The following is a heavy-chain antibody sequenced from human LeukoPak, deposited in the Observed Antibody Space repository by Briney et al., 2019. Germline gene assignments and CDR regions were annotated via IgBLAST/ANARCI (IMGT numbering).Heavy chain of an antibody. V-gene: IGHV4-31*03. Sequence: PSQTPSLTCTVSGGSISSGGYYWSWIRQHPGKGLEWIGYIYYSGSTYYNPSLKSRVTISVDTSKNQFSLKLSSVTAADTAVYYCASKAVGATPGDWFDPWGQGTLVTVSS. J-gene: IGHJ5*02. CDR1: GGSISSGGYY. CDR3: ASKAVGATPGDWFDP. D-gene: IGHD1-26*01. CDR2: IYYSGST.